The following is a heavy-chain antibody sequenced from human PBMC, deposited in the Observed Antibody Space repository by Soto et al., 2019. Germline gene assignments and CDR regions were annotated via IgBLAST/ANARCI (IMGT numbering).Heavy chain of an antibody. V-gene: IGHV3-23*01. CDR1: GFTFSSYA. CDR2: ISGSGVST. CDR3: AKDLFLAAAGTGWFDP. J-gene: IGHJ5*02. D-gene: IGHD6-13*01. Sequence: LRLSCAASGFTFSSYAMNWVRQAPGKGLEWVSSISGSGVSTYYADSVKGRFTISRDNSKSTLFLQMNSLRAEDTAVYYCAKDLFLAAAGTGWFDPWGQGTLVTVSS.